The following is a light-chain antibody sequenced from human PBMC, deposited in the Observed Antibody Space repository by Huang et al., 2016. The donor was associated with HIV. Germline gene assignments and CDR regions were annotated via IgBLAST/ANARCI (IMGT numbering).Light chain of an antibody. CDR1: QSVNNY. J-gene: IGKJ4*01. V-gene: IGKV3-11*01. CDR3: QQRSNLLT. CDR2: DTS. Sequence: EIVLTQSPDTLSLSPGEGATLSCRASQSVNNYLGWYQQKPGQAPRLLIYDTSSRATGVPGRFTGSGSGTAFTLTISSLEPEDFVVYYCQQRSNLLTFGGGTKVEI.